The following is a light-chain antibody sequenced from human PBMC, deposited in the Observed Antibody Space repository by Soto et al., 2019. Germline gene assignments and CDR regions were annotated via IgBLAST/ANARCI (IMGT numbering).Light chain of an antibody. V-gene: IGKV2D-29*02. Sequence: DVVMTQTPLSLSVAPGQRASISCKSSQNLLPITGETFLFWYLQQQAQSPQLLIYEVSTRVSGVPDRFSGSRSGTDFTLEISRVETDDVSIYYCMQSTQLPPTFGQGTRLEIK. J-gene: IGKJ5*01. CDR2: EVS. CDR1: QNLLPITGETF. CDR3: MQSTQLPPT.